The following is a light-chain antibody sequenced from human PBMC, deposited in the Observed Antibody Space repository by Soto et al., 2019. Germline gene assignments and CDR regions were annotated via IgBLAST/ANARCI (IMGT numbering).Light chain of an antibody. Sequence: QSALTQPASVSGSRGQSITISCTGTSSDVGSYNFVSWYQQHPDKAPKLMIYEDSQRPSGVSNRFSGSKSGNTASLTISGLQAEDEADYYCCSYAGSSTWVFGGGTQLTVL. CDR1: SSDVGSYNF. CDR3: CSYAGSSTWV. V-gene: IGLV2-23*01. J-gene: IGLJ7*01. CDR2: EDS.